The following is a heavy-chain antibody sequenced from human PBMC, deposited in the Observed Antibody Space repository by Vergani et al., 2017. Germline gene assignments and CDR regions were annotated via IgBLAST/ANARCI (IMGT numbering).Heavy chain of an antibody. CDR2: ISWDGGST. J-gene: IGHJ4*02. V-gene: IGHV3-43D*04. CDR1: GFTFDDYV. Sequence: EVQLVESGGVVVQPGGSLRLSCAASGFTFDDYVMHWVRQAPGKGLEWVSLISWDGGSTYYADSVKGRFTIARHNIKNSLYLQMNSLRTEDTALYYCAKALSIAVAASTPDSWGQEPLVTVSS. D-gene: IGHD6-19*01. CDR3: AKALSIAVAASTPDS.